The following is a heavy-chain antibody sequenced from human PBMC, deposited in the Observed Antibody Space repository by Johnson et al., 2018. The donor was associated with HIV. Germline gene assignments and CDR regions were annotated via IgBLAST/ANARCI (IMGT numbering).Heavy chain of an antibody. CDR2: LNWNGGST. CDR3: ASISLGAFDI. V-gene: IGHV3-20*04. Sequence: MLLVESGGGVVRPGGSLRLSCAASGFTFDDYGMSWVRQAPGKGLEWVSGLNWNGGSTRYADSVKGRFIISRDNAKNTLYLQMGSLRAEDMAVYFCASISLGAFDIWGQGTLVTVSS. CDR1: GFTFDDYG. J-gene: IGHJ3*02.